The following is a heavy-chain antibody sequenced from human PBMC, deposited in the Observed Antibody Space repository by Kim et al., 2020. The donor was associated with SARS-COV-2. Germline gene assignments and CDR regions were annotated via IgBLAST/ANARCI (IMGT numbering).Heavy chain of an antibody. Sequence: SETLSLTCTVSGGSISSSSYYWGWIRQPPGKGLEWIGSIYYSGSTYYNPSLKSRVTISVDTSKNQFSLKLSSVTAADTAVYYCARDYRYTVVTPYYWGQGTLVTVSS. V-gene: IGHV4-39*07. CDR1: GGSISSSSYY. J-gene: IGHJ4*02. CDR2: IYYSGST. D-gene: IGHD3-16*02. CDR3: ARDYRYTVVTPYY.